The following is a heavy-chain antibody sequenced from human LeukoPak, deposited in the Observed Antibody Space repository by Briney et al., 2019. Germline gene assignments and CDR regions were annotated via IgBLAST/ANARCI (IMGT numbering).Heavy chain of an antibody. V-gene: IGHV4-30-4*01. CDR3: ARVNGGNIFDY. CDR2: IYYSGST. CDR1: GCSISSGDYY. J-gene: IGHJ4*02. Sequence: SETLSLTCDVSGCSISSGDYYWSWIRQPPGKGLEWIGYIYYSGSTYYNPSLKSRVTLSVDTSKNQFSLKLSSVTAADTAVYYCARVNGGNIFDYWGQGTLVTVAS. D-gene: IGHD4-23*01.